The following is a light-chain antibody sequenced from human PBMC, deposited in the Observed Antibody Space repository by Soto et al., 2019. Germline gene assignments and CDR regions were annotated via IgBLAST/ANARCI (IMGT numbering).Light chain of an antibody. J-gene: IGKJ4*01. Sequence: DIQMTQSPSTLSASVGDRVTITCRASQSVSTWLAWYQQKPGKAPKLLIHKASTRENGVPSRFSGSGSGTDFTLTISSLQPDDFALYYCQQYHIYPVTFGGGTKVEIK. CDR2: KAS. CDR3: QQYHIYPVT. V-gene: IGKV1-5*03. CDR1: QSVSTW.